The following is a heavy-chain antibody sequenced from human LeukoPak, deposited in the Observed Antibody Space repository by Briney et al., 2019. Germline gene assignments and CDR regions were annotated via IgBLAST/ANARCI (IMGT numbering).Heavy chain of an antibody. CDR3: AREAIVVVPSPTPAGFDP. V-gene: IGHV4-31*03. D-gene: IGHD2-2*01. J-gene: IGHJ5*02. Sequence: PSETLSLTCTVSGGSINSGDYSWNWIRQHPGKGLEWIGYIFYSGSTFYNPSLKSRLTISIDTSKNQFSLKLSSVTAADTAVYYCAREAIVVVPSPTPAGFDPWGQGTLVTVSS. CDR2: IFYSGST. CDR1: GGSINSGDYS.